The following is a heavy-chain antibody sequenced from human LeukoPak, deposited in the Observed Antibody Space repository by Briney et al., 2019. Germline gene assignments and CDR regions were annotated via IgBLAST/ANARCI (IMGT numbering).Heavy chain of an antibody. CDR2: IIPLLDIT. CDR1: GGTFSSYA. D-gene: IGHD3-22*01. V-gene: IGHV1-69*04. J-gene: IGHJ4*02. Sequence: ASVKVSCKASGGTFSSYAIGWVRQAPGQGLEWMGRIIPLLDITNYEQKFQGRVTITADKSTATAYMELNSLRAEDTAVYYCAKDFEGGWYYDSSGYLDYWGQGTLVTVSS. CDR3: AKDFEGGWYYDSSGYLDY.